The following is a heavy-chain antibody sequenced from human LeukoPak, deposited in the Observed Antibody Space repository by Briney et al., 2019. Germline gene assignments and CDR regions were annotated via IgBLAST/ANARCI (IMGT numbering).Heavy chain of an antibody. J-gene: IGHJ5*02. CDR2: INPNSGGT. D-gene: IGHD6-13*01. CDR1: GYTFTGYH. V-gene: IGHV1-2*02. Sequence: GASVKVSCKASGYTFTGYHMHWVRQAPGQGLEWMGWINPNSGGTNYAQKFQGRVTMTRDTPISTAYMELSRLRSDDTAVYYCARAATESQLVLVNWFDPWGQGTLVTVSS. CDR3: ARAATESQLVLVNWFDP.